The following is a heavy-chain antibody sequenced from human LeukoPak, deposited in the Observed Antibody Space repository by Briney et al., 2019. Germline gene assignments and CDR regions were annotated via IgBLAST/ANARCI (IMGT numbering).Heavy chain of an antibody. CDR1: GGSIGSGAFY. V-gene: IGHV4-31*03. Sequence: SQTLSLTCTVSGGSIGSGAFYCNWIRQHPGKGLEWIGYIYYTGITSYNPSLRSRVTMSVDTSMNQVSLKLSSLTAAGTAVYYCAASSGVTLGRFWGQGTLVTVSS. CDR2: IYYTGIT. D-gene: IGHD3-16*01. CDR3: AASSGVTLGRF. J-gene: IGHJ4*02.